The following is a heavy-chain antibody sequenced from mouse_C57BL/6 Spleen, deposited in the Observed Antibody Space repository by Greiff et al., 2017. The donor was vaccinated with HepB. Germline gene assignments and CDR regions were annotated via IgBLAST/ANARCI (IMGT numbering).Heavy chain of an antibody. D-gene: IGHD1-1*01. CDR2: ILPGSGST. CDR1: GYTFTGYW. V-gene: IGHV1-9*01. Sequence: QVQLQQSGAELMKPGASVKLSCKATGYTFTGYWIEWVKQRPGHGLEWIGEILPGSGSTNYNEKFKGKATFTADTSSNTTYMQLSSLTTEDSAIYYCARTYYYGSSYDYYAMDYWGQGTSVTVSS. J-gene: IGHJ4*01. CDR3: ARTYYYGSSYDYYAMDY.